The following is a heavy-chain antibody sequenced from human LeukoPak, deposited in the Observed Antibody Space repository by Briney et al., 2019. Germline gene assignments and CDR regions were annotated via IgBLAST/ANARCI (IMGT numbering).Heavy chain of an antibody. CDR2: INYSGRT. V-gene: IGHV4-39*01. J-gene: IGHJ4*02. CDR1: GGSISSSRYY. D-gene: IGHD5-12*01. CDR3: ARYIVATMEDY. Sequence: SETLSLTCTVSGGSISSSRYYWGWIRQPPGKGLEWIGSINYSGRTHYNPSLKSRVTISGDTSKNEFSLKLSSVTAADTAVYYCARYIVATMEDYWGQGTLVTVSS.